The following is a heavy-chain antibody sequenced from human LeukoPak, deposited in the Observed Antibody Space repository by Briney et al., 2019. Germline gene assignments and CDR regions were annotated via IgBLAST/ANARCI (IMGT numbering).Heavy chain of an antibody. Sequence: GASVTVSCKASGYTFTGHYMHWVRQAPGQGLEWMGWINPNSGGTNYAQKSQGRVTMPRDTSISTAYMELSRLTSDDTAVYYCARSPRRCSSTSCYQTIFDYWGQGTLVTVSS. J-gene: IGHJ4*02. CDR1: GYTFTGHY. CDR3: ARSPRRCSSTSCYQTIFDY. D-gene: IGHD2-2*01. V-gene: IGHV1-2*02. CDR2: INPNSGGT.